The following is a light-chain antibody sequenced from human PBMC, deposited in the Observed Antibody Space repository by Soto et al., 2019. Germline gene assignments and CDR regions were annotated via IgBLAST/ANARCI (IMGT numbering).Light chain of an antibody. CDR2: DAS. V-gene: IGKV3D-20*02. CDR1: QSVSSSY. Sequence: ETVMTHAPATLSCSPGERATLSVRASQSVSSSYLAWYQQKPGQAPRLLIYDASNRATGIPARFSGSGSGTDFTLTISSLEPEDFAVYFCQQRGDWPITFGQGTRLEIK. CDR3: QQRGDWPIT. J-gene: IGKJ5*01.